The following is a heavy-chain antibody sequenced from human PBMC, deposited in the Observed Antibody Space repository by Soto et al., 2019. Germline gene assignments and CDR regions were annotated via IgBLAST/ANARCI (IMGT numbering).Heavy chain of an antibody. D-gene: IGHD3-10*01. CDR1: GFTFSSYG. V-gene: IGHV3-33*01. J-gene: IGHJ4*02. CDR3: AREETYYYGSGSLFNDH. Sequence: SGGSLRLSCAASGFTFSSYGMHWVRQAPGKGLEWVAVIWYDGSNKYYADSVKGRFTISRDNSKNTLYLQMNSLRAEDTAVYYCAREETYYYGSGSLFNDHWGQGTLVTVSS. CDR2: IWYDGSNK.